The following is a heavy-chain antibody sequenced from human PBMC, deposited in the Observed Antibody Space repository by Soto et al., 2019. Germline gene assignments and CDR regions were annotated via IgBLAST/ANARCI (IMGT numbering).Heavy chain of an antibody. D-gene: IGHD6-13*01. J-gene: IGHJ5*02. CDR3: ARGGPRYSSSWYLRSYNWFDP. V-gene: IGHV4-34*01. Sequence: QVQLQQWGAGLLKPSETLSLTCAVYGGSFSGYYWSWIRQPPGKGLEWIGEINHSGSTNYNPSLKSRVTISVDTSKNQFTLKLSSVTAADTAVYYCARGGPRYSSSWYLRSYNWFDPWGQGTLVTVSS. CDR1: GGSFSGYY. CDR2: INHSGST.